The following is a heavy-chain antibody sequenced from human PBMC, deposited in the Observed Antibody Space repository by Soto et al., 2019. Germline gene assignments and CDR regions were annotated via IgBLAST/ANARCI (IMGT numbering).Heavy chain of an antibody. CDR3: ACLRGKRGSPIDH. V-gene: IGHV4-59*01. D-gene: IGHD2-15*01. Sequence: SETLSLTCILSGDSTSNYYWSWIRQSPGKVLEWVGYISYSGNTNYNPSLTSRVTISVDTSKDQLSLKVTSVTAADTAMYYCACLRGKRGSPIDHWGQGTQVTVSS. J-gene: IGHJ4*02. CDR2: ISYSGNT. CDR1: GDSTSNYY.